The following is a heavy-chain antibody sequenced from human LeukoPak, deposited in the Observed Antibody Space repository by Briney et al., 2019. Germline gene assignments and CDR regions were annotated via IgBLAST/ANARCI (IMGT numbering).Heavy chain of an antibody. D-gene: IGHD4-17*01. V-gene: IGHV4-59*01. Sequence: PETLSLTCTVSGGSINNYYWSWIRQPPGKGLEWIGYIYYRGSTNYNPSLKSRVTFSVDTSKNQFSLKLNSVTAADTAVYYCARGGDYGDLRYFDYWGQGTLVTVSS. J-gene: IGHJ4*02. CDR1: GGSINNYY. CDR3: ARGGDYGDLRYFDY. CDR2: IYYRGST.